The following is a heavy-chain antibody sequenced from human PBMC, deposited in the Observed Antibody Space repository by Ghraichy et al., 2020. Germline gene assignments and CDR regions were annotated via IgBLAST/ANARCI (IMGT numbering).Heavy chain of an antibody. V-gene: IGHV4-30-2*01. CDR2: IYHSGST. CDR3: ARVRDPIYGGNPYYFDY. CDR1: GGSISSGGYS. J-gene: IGHJ4*02. Sequence: SETLSLTCAVSGGSISSGGYSWSWIRQPPGKGLEWIGYIYHSGSTYYNPSLKSRVTISVDRSKNQFSLKLSSVPAADTAVYYCARVRDPIYGGNPYYFDYWGQGTLVTVSS. D-gene: IGHD4-23*01.